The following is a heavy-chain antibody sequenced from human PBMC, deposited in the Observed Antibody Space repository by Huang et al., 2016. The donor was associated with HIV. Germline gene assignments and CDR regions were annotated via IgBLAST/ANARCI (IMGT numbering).Heavy chain of an antibody. CDR1: GYNFNSYG. Sequence: QVQLVQSEAEVKKPGASVKVSCKASGYNFNSYGINWVRQAPGPGLEWVVWISGYNGNTNYAQKFQGRVTMTTDTSTSTAYMELRRLKSDDTAVYYCAREGIASRRWFDPWGQGTLVTVSS. J-gene: IGHJ5*02. CDR3: AREGIASRRWFDP. D-gene: IGHD6-6*01. CDR2: ISGYNGNT. V-gene: IGHV1-18*04.